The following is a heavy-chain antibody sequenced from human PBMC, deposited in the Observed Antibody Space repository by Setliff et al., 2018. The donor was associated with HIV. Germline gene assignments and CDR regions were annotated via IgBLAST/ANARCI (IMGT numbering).Heavy chain of an antibody. J-gene: IGHJ6*02. CDR1: GGSISSETFS. CDR2: IYTSGST. D-gene: IGHD3-16*01. V-gene: IGHV4-61*02. Sequence: SETLSLTCTVSGGSISSETFSWNWIRQPAGKGLEWIGRIYTSGSTDYDPSLKSRVTMSVDTSKNQFSLKLSSVTAADTAVYYCARGGYYYYFGVDVWGQGTTVTVSS. CDR3: ARGGYYYYFGVDV.